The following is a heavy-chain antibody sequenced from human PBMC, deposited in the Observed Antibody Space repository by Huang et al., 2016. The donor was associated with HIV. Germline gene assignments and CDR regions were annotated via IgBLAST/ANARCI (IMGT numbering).Heavy chain of an antibody. D-gene: IGHD3-16*01. CDR2: VSPYNGDT. CDR3: ARKFGRDFDY. J-gene: IGHJ4*02. Sequence: QVKLVQSGAEVKKPGASVKVSCTTSGYTFSGYAITWVRQAPGQGLEWMGGVSPYNGDTNYVQNLQGRVTMTTDMSTTTAYMELRSLTSDDTAIYYCARKFGRDFDYWGQGTLVTVSS. CDR1: GYTFSGYA. V-gene: IGHV1-18*01.